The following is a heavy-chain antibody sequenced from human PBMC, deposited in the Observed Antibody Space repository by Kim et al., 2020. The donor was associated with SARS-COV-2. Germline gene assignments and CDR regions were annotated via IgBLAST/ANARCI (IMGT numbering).Heavy chain of an antibody. CDR3: ARTVAAAGPYYYYYGMDV. J-gene: IGHJ6*02. V-gene: IGHV4-34*01. CDR2: INHSGST. D-gene: IGHD6-13*01. CDR1: GGSFSGYY. Sequence: SETLSLTCAVYGGSFSGYYWSWIRQPPGKGLEWIGEINHSGSTNYNPSLKSRVTISVDTSKNQFSLKLSSVTAADTAVYYCARTVAAAGPYYYYYGMDVWGQGTTVTVSS.